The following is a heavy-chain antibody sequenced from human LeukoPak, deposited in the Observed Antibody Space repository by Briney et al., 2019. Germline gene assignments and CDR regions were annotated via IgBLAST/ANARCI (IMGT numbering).Heavy chain of an antibody. D-gene: IGHD3-9*01. CDR1: GFTFSSYS. V-gene: IGHV3-21*01. Sequence: GGSLRLSCAASGFTFSSYSMNWVRQAPGKGLEWVSSISSSSSFIYYADSVKGRFTISRDNAKNSLYLQMNSLRAEVTAVYYCARGAYDILTGYYRYNWCDPWGQGTPVTVSS. J-gene: IGHJ5*02. CDR3: ARGAYDILTGYYRYNWCDP. CDR2: ISSSSSFI.